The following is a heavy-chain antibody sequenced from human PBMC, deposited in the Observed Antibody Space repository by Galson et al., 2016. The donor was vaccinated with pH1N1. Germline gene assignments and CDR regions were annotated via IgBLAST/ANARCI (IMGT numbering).Heavy chain of an antibody. Sequence: SLRLSCAVSGLTFSMYGMHWVRQAPGKGLEWVAVISYAGSNKYYTDSVKGRFTISRVNSKSTLYLQMNSLRADDTAVYYCARDLTGWYGMDVWGPGTTVTVSS. D-gene: IGHD3-9*01. CDR1: GLTFSMYG. J-gene: IGHJ6*02. CDR2: ISYAGSNK. V-gene: IGHV3-30*03. CDR3: ARDLTGWYGMDV.